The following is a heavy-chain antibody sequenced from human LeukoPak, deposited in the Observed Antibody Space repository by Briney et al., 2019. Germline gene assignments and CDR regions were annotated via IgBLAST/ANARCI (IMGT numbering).Heavy chain of an antibody. J-gene: IGHJ3*02. CDR1: GYSFTSYW. Sequence: GESLKISCKGSGYSFTSYWIGWVRQMPGKGLEWMGIIYPGDSDTRYSPSFQGQVTISADKSISTAYLQWSSLKASDTAMYYCARYLVVAARIALNDAFDIWGQGTMVTVSS. CDR3: ARYLVVAARIALNDAFDI. D-gene: IGHD2-15*01. CDR2: IYPGDSDT. V-gene: IGHV5-51*01.